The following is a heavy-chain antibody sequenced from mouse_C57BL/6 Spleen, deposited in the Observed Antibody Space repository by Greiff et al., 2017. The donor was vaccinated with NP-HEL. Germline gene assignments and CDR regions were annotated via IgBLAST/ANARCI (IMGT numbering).Heavy chain of an antibody. Sequence: EVQRVESGGGLVKPGGSLKLSCAASGFTFSDYGMHWVRQAPEKGLEWVAYISSGSSTIYYADTVKGRFTISRDNAKNTLFLQMTSLMSEDTAMYYGARRDYSNPFAYWGQGTLVTVSA. J-gene: IGHJ3*01. CDR2: ISSGSSTI. CDR3: ARRDYSNPFAY. V-gene: IGHV5-17*01. CDR1: GFTFSDYG. D-gene: IGHD2-5*01.